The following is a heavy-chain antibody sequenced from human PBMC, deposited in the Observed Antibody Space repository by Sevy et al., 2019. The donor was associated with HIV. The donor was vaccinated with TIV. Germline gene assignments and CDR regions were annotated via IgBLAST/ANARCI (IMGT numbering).Heavy chain of an antibody. Sequence: SETLSLTCTVSGGSISSYYWSWIRQPPGKGLEWIGYIYYSGSTNYNPALQSRLTISVDTSKNQFSLKLSSVTDADTAVYYCARVFFSGWSLASGDYGVDVWGQGTTVTVSS. CDR3: ARVFFSGWSLASGDYGVDV. CDR2: IYYSGST. D-gene: IGHD6-19*01. CDR1: GGSISSYY. J-gene: IGHJ6*02. V-gene: IGHV4-59*13.